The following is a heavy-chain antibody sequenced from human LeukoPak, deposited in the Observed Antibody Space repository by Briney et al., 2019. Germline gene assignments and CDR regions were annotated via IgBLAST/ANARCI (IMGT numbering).Heavy chain of an antibody. CDR3: ARPYYGSGSYYYL. CDR2: ISSNGGST. Sequence: EGSLRLSCAASGFTFGSYAMHWVRQAPGKGLEYVSAISSNGGSTYYANSVKGRFTISRDNSKNTLYLQMGSLRAEDMAVYYCARPYYGSGSYYYLWGQGTLVTVSS. J-gene: IGHJ5*02. CDR1: GFTFGSYA. V-gene: IGHV3-64*01. D-gene: IGHD3-10*01.